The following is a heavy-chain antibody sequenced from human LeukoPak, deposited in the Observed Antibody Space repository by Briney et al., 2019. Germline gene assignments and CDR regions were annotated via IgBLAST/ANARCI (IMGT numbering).Heavy chain of an antibody. D-gene: IGHD3-10*01. CDR2: FYTSGHT. CDR3: ARSQYYYGSGSYGSDYYYMDV. CDR1: GGSINSGSYY. Sequence: PSETLSLTCTVSGGSINSGSYYWTWIRQPAGKGLEWMGHFYTSGHTSYNPSLKSRVTISVDTSKNQFSLKLSSVTAADTAVYYCARSQYYYGSGSYGSDYYYMDVWGKGTTVTISS. J-gene: IGHJ6*03. V-gene: IGHV4-61*09.